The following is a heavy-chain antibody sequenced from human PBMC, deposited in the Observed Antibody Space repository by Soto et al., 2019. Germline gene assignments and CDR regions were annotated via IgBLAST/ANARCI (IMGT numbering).Heavy chain of an antibody. CDR1: GGSISSGDYY. V-gene: IGHV4-30-4*01. D-gene: IGHD5-18*01. J-gene: IGHJ6*02. CDR2: IYYSGST. CDR3: XXXXPXVTDV. Sequence: QVQLQESGPGLVKPSQTLSLTCTVSGGSISSGDYYWSWIRQPPGKGLEWIGYIYYSGSTYYNPSXXXXXXXXXXXXXXXXXXXXXXXXXXXXAXXXXXXXXPXVTDVWGQGTTVTVSS.